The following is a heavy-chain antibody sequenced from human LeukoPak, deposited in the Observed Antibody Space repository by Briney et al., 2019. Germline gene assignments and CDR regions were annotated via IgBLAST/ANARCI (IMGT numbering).Heavy chain of an antibody. J-gene: IGHJ5*02. CDR1: GGSISSSSYY. CDR2: IYYSGST. D-gene: IGHD3-16*01. CDR3: ARLRPRMITFGEVIGWFDP. V-gene: IGHV4-39*07. Sequence: AETLSLTCTVSGGSISSSSYYWGWIRQPPGKGLEWIGSIYYSGSTYYNPSLKSRVTISVDTSKNQFSLKLSSVTAADTAVYYCARLRPRMITFGEVIGWFDPWGQGTLVTVSS.